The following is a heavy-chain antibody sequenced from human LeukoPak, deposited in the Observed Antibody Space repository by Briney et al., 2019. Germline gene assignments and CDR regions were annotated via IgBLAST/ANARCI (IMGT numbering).Heavy chain of an antibody. V-gene: IGHV3-30*14. J-gene: IGHJ6*02. D-gene: IGHD2/OR15-2a*01. CDR2: ILYDGTNQ. CDR1: GFTFSTYA. Sequence: PGGSLRLSCAASGFTFSTYAMHWVRQAPGKGLEWVAVILYDGTNQYYADSVKGRVTISRDNSRNTLYVQINSLRAEDTAVYYCARDLYQYGMDVWGQGTTVTVSS. CDR3: ARDLYQYGMDV.